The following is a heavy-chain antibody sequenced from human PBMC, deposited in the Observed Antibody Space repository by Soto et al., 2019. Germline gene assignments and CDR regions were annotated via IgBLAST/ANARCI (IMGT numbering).Heavy chain of an antibody. D-gene: IGHD6-19*01. J-gene: IGHJ4*02. V-gene: IGHV1-3*01. CDR3: ARGTGSSGLNFDD. CDR1: GYTFTSYS. Sequence: ASVKVSCKASGYTFTSYSMHWVRQAPGQRLEWMGWIIAANGNTQFSQKFQGRVTITRDTSASTDYMELSSLRSEDSAVYYCARGTGSSGLNFDDWGQGTLVTVSS. CDR2: IIAANGNT.